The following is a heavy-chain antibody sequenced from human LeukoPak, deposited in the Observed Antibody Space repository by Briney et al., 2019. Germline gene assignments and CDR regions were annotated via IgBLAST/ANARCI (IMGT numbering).Heavy chain of an antibody. Sequence: GGSLRLSCAASGFTFSIYAMHGVRQAPGKGLEYVSAISNNGGSTYYADSVKGRFTISRDNSKNQMYLQMGSVRAEDMAVYYCARRASGYRQTYFDYWGQGTLVTVSS. D-gene: IGHD3-22*01. CDR1: GFTFSIYA. V-gene: IGHV3-64*02. CDR2: ISNNGGST. J-gene: IGHJ4*02. CDR3: ARRASGYRQTYFDY.